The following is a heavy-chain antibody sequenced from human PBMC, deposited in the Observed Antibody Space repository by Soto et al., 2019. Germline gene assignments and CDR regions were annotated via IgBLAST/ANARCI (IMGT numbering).Heavy chain of an antibody. J-gene: IGHJ4*03. CDR2: IYYTGST. CDR3: ARALEDNSSYYGGLGY. CDR1: GGSINSGDYY. Sequence: PSETLSLTCTVSGGSINSGDYYWSWIRQPPGTDLERLGCIYYTGSTYYNPSLQCRLALSVDTSKNQLSRKLSSVTAADTAVYYCARALEDNSSYYGGLGYCDQGT. D-gene: IGHD3-22*01. V-gene: IGHV4-30-4*01.